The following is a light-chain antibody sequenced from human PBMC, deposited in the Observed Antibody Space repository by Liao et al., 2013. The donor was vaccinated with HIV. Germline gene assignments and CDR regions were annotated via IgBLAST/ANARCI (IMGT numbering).Light chain of an antibody. CDR3: QAWDNYSWV. J-gene: IGLJ3*02. CDR1: KLGDKY. CDR2: EDT. Sequence: SYELTQPPSVSVSPGQTASITCSGDKLGDKYACWYQQRPGQSPVLVIYEDTKRPSGIPQRFSGSNSGNTATLTISGTQTLDEADYYCQAWDNYSWVFGGGTKVTV. V-gene: IGLV3-1*01.